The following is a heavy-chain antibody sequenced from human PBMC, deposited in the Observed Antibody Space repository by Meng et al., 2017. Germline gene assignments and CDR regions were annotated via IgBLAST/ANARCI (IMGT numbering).Heavy chain of an antibody. V-gene: IGHV4-4*07. Sequence: SETLSLTCTVSGGPISIYYWSWIRQPAGKGLEWIGRIYTSGSTHYNPSLKSRVTMSVDTSKNQFSLKLSSVTAADTAVYYCARERGIGTNDYGDYVPDHEYFQHWGQGNLVTVSS. D-gene: IGHD4-17*01. CDR1: GGPISIYY. CDR2: IYTSGST. CDR3: ARERGIGTNDYGDYVPDHEYFQH. J-gene: IGHJ1*01.